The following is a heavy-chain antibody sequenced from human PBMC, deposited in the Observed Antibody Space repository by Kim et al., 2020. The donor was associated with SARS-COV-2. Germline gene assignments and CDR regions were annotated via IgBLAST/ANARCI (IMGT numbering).Heavy chain of an antibody. J-gene: IGHJ4*02. CDR1: GFTFSSYA. CDR3: AKVLGIAAAGMIDY. Sequence: GGSLRLSCAASGFTFSSYAMSWVRQAPGKGLEWVSAISGSGGSTYYADSVKGRFTISRDNSKNTLYLQMNSLRAEDTAVYCCAKVLGIAAAGMIDYWGQGTLVTVSS. D-gene: IGHD6-13*01. CDR2: ISGSGGST. V-gene: IGHV3-23*01.